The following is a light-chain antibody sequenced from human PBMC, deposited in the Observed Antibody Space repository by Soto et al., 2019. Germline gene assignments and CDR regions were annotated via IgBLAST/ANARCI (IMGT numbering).Light chain of an antibody. Sequence: EIVMTQSPATLSASPGERATLSCRARQSLSSNLAWYQQKPGQAPRLLIYGASTRATGVPARFSGSGSGTEFTLTISSLQSEDFAVYYCQQYKNWPPITFGQGTRLEIK. CDR3: QQYKNWPPIT. CDR2: GAS. CDR1: QSLSSN. V-gene: IGKV3-15*01. J-gene: IGKJ5*01.